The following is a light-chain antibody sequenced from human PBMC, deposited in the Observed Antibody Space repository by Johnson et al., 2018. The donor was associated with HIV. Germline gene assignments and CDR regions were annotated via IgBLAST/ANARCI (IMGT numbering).Light chain of an antibody. Sequence: FVLTQPPSVSAAPGQTVTISCSGSSSNVGSSFVSWYRQVPGTAPKLLIYDNNKRPSGIPGRFSGSKSGPSATLGITGLQPGDEADYYCGIWDASLSPLYVFGTGTTITVL. CDR3: GIWDASLSPLYV. V-gene: IGLV1-51*01. CDR1: SSNVGSSF. CDR2: DNN. J-gene: IGLJ1*01.